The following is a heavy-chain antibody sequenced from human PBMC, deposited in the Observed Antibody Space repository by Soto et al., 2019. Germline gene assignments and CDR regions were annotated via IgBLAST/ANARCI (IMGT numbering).Heavy chain of an antibody. J-gene: IGHJ6*03. CDR1: GDSFNDYY. Sequence: GASVKVSCKSSGDSFNDYYIHWVRHAPGQGFEWMGWINPNGGVTKYAQKFQGWVSMTRDTSIRTVYMQLSRLRSDDTAVYYCARESGGATATLDYYYFYMDVWGTGTTVTVSS. CDR3: ARESGGATATLDYYYFYMDV. D-gene: IGHD5-12*01. CDR2: INPNGGVT. V-gene: IGHV1-2*04.